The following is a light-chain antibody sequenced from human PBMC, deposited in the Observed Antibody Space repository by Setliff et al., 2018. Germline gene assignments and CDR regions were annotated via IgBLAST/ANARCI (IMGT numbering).Light chain of an antibody. CDR2: EVS. CDR1: RSDVGGYNY. J-gene: IGLJ1*01. V-gene: IGLV2-14*01. Sequence: QSALPQPASVSGSPGQSITISCTGTRSDVGGYNYVSWYQQHPGKVPKLMIYEVSNRPSGVSNRFSGSKSGNTASLTISRLQTEDEADYYCTSYTISSNEVFGTGTKGTV. CDR3: TSYTISSNEV.